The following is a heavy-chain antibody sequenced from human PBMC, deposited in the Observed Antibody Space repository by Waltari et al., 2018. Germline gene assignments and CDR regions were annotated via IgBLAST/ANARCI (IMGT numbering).Heavy chain of an antibody. D-gene: IGHD3-10*01. J-gene: IGHJ6*02. CDR1: GYTFTAYY. CDR2: INPDSGAT. Sequence: QVQLVQSGAEVKKPGASVKVSCMASGYTFTAYYVHWVRQAPGQGLEWMGWINPDSGATNAAQKLQGRVTRTRNTSVSTAYMELRSLRSDDTAVYYCARDREASMASFYYYGLDVWGLGTTVIVSS. CDR3: ARDREASMASFYYYGLDV. V-gene: IGHV1-2*02.